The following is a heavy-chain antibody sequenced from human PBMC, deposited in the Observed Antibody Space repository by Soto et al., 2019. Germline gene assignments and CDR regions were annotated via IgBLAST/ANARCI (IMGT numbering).Heavy chain of an antibody. CDR1: GFTFRNFV. J-gene: IGHJ4*02. V-gene: IGHV3-23*01. D-gene: IGHD2-21*01. CDR3: AQDRGWGVVSPSHDY. Sequence: EVQLLESEGGIVQPGGSLRVSCVASGFTFRNFVMSWVRQAPGKGLEWVSAIRGTGGETFYADSVKGRFTISRDNSKNPLYLQMNSLRDEDTALYFCAQDRGWGVVSPSHDYWGQGTLVTVSS. CDR2: IRGTGGET.